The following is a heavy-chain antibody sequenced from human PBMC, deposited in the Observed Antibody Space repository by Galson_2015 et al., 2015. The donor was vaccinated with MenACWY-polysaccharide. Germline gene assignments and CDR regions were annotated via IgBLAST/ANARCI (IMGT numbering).Heavy chain of an antibody. J-gene: IGHJ6*02. CDR1: GFTFSSYG. Sequence: SLRLSCAASGFTFSSYGMHWVRQAPGKGLEWVAVIWYDGSNKYYADSVKGRFSISRDNSKNTLYLQMNSLRAEDTAVYYCAKDPQGASGDYDGMDVGARGTRVTVSS. V-gene: IGHV3-33*06. CDR3: AKDPQGASGDYDGMDV. CDR2: IWYDGSNK. D-gene: IGHD2-15*01.